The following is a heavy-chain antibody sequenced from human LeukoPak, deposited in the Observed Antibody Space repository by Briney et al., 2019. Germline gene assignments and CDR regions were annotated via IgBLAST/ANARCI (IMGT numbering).Heavy chain of an antibody. Sequence: SETLSLTCTVSGGSISSYYWSWIRQPPGKGLEWIGSIYYSGSTYYNPSLKSRVTISVDTSKNQFSLKLSSVTAADTAVYYCASTPYCSSTSCRFDYWGQGTLVTVSS. CDR1: GGSISSYY. J-gene: IGHJ4*02. CDR2: IYYSGST. D-gene: IGHD2-2*01. V-gene: IGHV4-59*05. CDR3: ASTPYCSSTSCRFDY.